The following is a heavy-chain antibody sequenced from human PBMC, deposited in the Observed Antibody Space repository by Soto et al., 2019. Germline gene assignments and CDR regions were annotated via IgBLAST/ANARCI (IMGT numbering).Heavy chain of an antibody. J-gene: IGHJ3*02. Sequence: GGSLRLSCAASGFTFSSYGMHWVRQAPGKGLEWVAVIWYDGSNKYYADSVKGRFTISRDNSKNTLYLQMNSLRAEDTAVYYCAREGSGNSEAYDIWGRGTMVTVSS. CDR1: GFTFSSYG. CDR2: IWYDGSNK. CDR3: AREGSGNSEAYDI. D-gene: IGHD3-10*01. V-gene: IGHV3-33*01.